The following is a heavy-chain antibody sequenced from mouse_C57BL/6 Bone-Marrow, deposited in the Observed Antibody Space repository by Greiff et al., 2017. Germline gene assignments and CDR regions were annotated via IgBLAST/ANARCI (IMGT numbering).Heavy chain of an antibody. CDR3: ARNCGSSHWYFDG. D-gene: IGHD1-1*01. Sequence: QVQLQQPGAELVMPGASVKLSCKASGYTFTSYWMHWVKQRPGQGLEWIGEIDPSDSYTNYNQKFKGKSTLTVDKSSSTASMLLSSLTSDDSAVYYCARNCGSSHWYFDGWGTGTTVTVSS. J-gene: IGHJ1*03. V-gene: IGHV1-69*01. CDR2: IDPSDSYT. CDR1: GYTFTSYW.